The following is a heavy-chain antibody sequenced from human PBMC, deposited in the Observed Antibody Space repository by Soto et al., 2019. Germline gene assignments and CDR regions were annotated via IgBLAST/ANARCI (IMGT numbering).Heavy chain of an antibody. CDR2: IYHSGST. CDR3: AGGGSRSYDY. D-gene: IGHD3-10*01. V-gene: IGHV4-30-2*01. Sequence: QLQRQESGSGLVKPSQTLSLTCAVSGGSISSGGYSWSWIRQPPGKGLEWIGYIYHSGSTYYNPSLKSRVTISGDRSKNQFSLKLSSVTAADTAVYYCAGGGSRSYDYWGQGTLVTVSS. CDR1: GGSISSGGYS. J-gene: IGHJ4*02.